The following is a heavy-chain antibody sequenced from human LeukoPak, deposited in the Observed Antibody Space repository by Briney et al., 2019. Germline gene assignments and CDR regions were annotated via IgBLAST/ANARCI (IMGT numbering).Heavy chain of an antibody. V-gene: IGHV3-23*01. CDR1: GFTFSSYA. CDR3: ASQPRIVVVITPIDY. D-gene: IGHD3-22*01. J-gene: IGHJ4*02. CDR2: ISGSGGST. Sequence: PGKSLRLSCAASGFTFSSYAMSWVRQAPGKGLEWVSAISGSGGSTYYADSVKGRFTISRDNSKNTLYLQMNSLRAEDTAVYYCASQPRIVVVITPIDYWGQGTLVTVSS.